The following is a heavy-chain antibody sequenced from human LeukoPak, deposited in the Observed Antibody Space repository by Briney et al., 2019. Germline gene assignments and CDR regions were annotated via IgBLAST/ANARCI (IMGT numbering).Heavy chain of an antibody. CDR1: GFTFSSYG. V-gene: IGHV3-30*02. Sequence: GGSLRLSCAASGFTFSSYGMHWVRQAPSKGLEWVAFIRYDGSNKYYADSVKGRFTISRDNSKNTLYLQMDSLRAEDTAVYYCTSPAAMNDYWGQGTLVTVSS. D-gene: IGHD2-2*01. CDR2: IRYDGSNK. CDR3: TSPAAMNDY. J-gene: IGHJ4*02.